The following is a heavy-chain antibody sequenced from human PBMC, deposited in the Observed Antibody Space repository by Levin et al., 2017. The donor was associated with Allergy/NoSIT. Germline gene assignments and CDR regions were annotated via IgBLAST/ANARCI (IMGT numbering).Heavy chain of an antibody. V-gene: IGHV3-73*01. Sequence: GESLKISCAASGFTFSGSAMHWVRQASGKGLEWVGRIRSKANSYATAYAASVKGRFTISRDDSKNTAYLQMNSLKTEDTAVYYCTRSEGPDYGMDVWGQGTTVTVSS. CDR3: TRSEGPDYGMDV. CDR1: GFTFSGSA. J-gene: IGHJ6*02. CDR2: IRSKANSYAT.